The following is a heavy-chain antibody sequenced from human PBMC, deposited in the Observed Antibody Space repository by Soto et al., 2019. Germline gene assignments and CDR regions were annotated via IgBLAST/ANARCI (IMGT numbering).Heavy chain of an antibody. V-gene: IGHV2-5*01. D-gene: IGHD3-3*01. Sequence: SGPTLVNPTQTVTLTCTFSGFSLKTGGVGVGWIRQPPGKALEWLALIYWNDNKRYRPSLESRLTITKDTSKNQVVLTMTNMDPVDTATYYCAHRQYAFWSDSPVWFDPWGKGTLVTVSS. CDR3: AHRQYAFWSDSPVWFDP. CDR2: IYWNDNK. CDR1: GFSLKTGGVG. J-gene: IGHJ5*02.